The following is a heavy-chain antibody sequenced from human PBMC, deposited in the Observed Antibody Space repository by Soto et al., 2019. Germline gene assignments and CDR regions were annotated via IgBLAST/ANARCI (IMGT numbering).Heavy chain of an antibody. CDR3: APHYPDSSGYFDH. CDR2: INPNSGAT. CDR1: GYMFTGNY. Sequence: AASVKVSCKASGYMFTGNYMHWVRQAPGQGLEYMGWINPNSGATNYAQKFQGRVTMTWDTSISTAYVELSRLRSDDTAVYYCAPHYPDSSGYFDHWGQGTLVTVSS. J-gene: IGHJ4*02. V-gene: IGHV1-2*02. D-gene: IGHD3-22*01.